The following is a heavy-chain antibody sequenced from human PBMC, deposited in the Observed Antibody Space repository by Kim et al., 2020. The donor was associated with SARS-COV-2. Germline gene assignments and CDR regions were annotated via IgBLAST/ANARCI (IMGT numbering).Heavy chain of an antibody. J-gene: IGHJ6*02. Sequence: ASVKVSCKASGYTFTSYGISWVRQAPGQGLEWMGWISAYNGNTNYAQKLQGRVTMTTDTSTSTAYMELRSLRSDDTAVYYCARAYGSGSYRTYYYYAMDVWGPGATVTVSS. CDR1: GYTFTSYG. CDR2: ISAYNGNT. CDR3: ARAYGSGSYRTYYYYAMDV. D-gene: IGHD3-10*01. V-gene: IGHV1-18*01.